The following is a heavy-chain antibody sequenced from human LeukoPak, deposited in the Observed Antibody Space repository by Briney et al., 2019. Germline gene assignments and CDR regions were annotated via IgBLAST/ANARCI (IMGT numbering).Heavy chain of an antibody. CDR1: GFTFNSYA. Sequence: PGGSLRLSCAASGFTFNSYAMHWVRQPPGKGLEWVAVISNDGSKKYYADSVKGRFTISRDNSKNTLYLQMNSLRGEDTAVYYCAGGSKSYGDYIRSKIHYFDSWGQGTLVTVSS. CDR2: ISNDGSKK. CDR3: AGGSKSYGDYIRSKIHYFDS. V-gene: IGHV3-30*04. D-gene: IGHD4-17*01. J-gene: IGHJ4*02.